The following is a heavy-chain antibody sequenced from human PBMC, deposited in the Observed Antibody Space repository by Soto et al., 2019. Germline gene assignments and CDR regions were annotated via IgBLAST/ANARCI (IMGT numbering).Heavy chain of an antibody. V-gene: IGHV1-18*01. D-gene: IGHD5-18*01. CDR1: GYTFTSYG. Sequence: QVQLVQSGAEVKKPGASVKVSCKASGYTFTSYGISWVQQAPGQGLEWMGWISAYNGNTNYAQKLQGRVTMTTDTSTSTAYMELRSLRSDDTAVYYCARDRVDTATGYYYGMHVSGQGTTVTVSS. CDR2: ISAYNGNT. J-gene: IGHJ6*02. CDR3: ARDRVDTATGYYYGMHV.